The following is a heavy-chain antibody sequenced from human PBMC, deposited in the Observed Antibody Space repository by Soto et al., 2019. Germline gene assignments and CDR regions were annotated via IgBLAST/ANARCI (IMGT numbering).Heavy chain of an antibody. CDR3: ARDARGDEAPMDY. D-gene: IGHD3-10*01. V-gene: IGHV1-2*04. Sequence: QVQLVQSGAEVKKPGASVKVSCKASGYTFTGYYMHWVRQAPGQGLEWMGWINPNSGGTNYAQKFQGWDTMTRDTSISTAYMELSRRRSDDTAVYYCARDARGDEAPMDYWGQGTLVTVSS. J-gene: IGHJ4*02. CDR2: INPNSGGT. CDR1: GYTFTGYY.